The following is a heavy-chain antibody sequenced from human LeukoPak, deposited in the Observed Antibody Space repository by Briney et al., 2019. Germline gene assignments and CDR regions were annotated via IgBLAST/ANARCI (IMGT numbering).Heavy chain of an antibody. CDR2: ISGNDYYI. CDR3: AKDSYSKGDF. V-gene: IGHV3-21*06. Sequence: GGSLRLSCAASGFTFSAYTMNWVRQAPGKGLEWVSSISGNDYYIYYADSVKGRFTVSRDNAKNSLYLQMNSLRAEDTAVYYCAKDSYSKGDFWGQGVLVTVSS. D-gene: IGHD6-13*01. J-gene: IGHJ4*02. CDR1: GFTFSAYT.